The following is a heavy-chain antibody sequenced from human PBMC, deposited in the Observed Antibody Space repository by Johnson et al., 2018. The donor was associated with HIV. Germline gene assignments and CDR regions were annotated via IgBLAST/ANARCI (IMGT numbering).Heavy chain of an antibody. CDR3: AKDSPGWLVGAIGEDAFDI. Sequence: QVQLVESGGGVVQPGGSLRLSCAASRFTFSSYAMHWVRQGPGKGLVWVSRINGDGGNKYYADSVKGRLTISRDNSKNTLYLQMNSLRAEDTAVYYCAKDSPGWLVGAIGEDAFDIWGQGTMVTVSS. CDR2: INGDGGNK. CDR1: RFTFSSYA. J-gene: IGHJ3*02. V-gene: IGHV3-30*02. D-gene: IGHD1-26*01.